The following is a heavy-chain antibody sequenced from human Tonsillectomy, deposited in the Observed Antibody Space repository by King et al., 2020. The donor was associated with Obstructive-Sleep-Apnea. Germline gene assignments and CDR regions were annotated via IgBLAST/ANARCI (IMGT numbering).Heavy chain of an antibody. V-gene: IGHV3-9*01. Sequence: VQLVESGGGLVQPGRSLRLSCAASGFTFDDYAMHWVRQAPGKGLEWVSGISWNSGSIGYADSVKGRFTISRDNAKNSLYLPMNSLRAEDTALYYCAKDKSIAAAGYYFDYWGQGTLVTVSS. CDR3: AKDKSIAAAGYYFDY. J-gene: IGHJ4*02. D-gene: IGHD6-13*01. CDR2: ISWNSGSI. CDR1: GFTFDDYA.